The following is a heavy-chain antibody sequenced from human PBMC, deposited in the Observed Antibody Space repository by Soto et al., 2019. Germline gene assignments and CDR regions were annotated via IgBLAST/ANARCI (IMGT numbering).Heavy chain of an antibody. CDR1: GFTFSQSA. D-gene: IGHD3-10*02. Sequence: GGSLRLSCTASGFTFSQSAMSWVRQAPGRGLEWVSAISGSGITTHTADFVEGRFTISRDNSKNTLFLQMDSLRAEDTAVYFCAKDFLFGPFGSWGQGTLVTVSS. J-gene: IGHJ4*02. V-gene: IGHV3-23*01. CDR2: ISGSGITT. CDR3: AKDFLFGPFGS.